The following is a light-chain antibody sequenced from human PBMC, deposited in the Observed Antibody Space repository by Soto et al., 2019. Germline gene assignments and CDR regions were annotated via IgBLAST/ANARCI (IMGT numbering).Light chain of an antibody. CDR2: WAS. J-gene: IGKJ2*01. CDR1: RSGLHSSNTQTY. Sequence: DIVMTQSPDSLAVSLGERATINCKSSRSGLHSSNTQTYLALYQQKPRQSPKLLIYWASTRASGVPDRFSGSGSWTDFTLTVNDLQAEDVAVYYCQQYYSAPYNFGQGSQVEIK. CDR3: QQYYSAPYN. V-gene: IGKV4-1*01.